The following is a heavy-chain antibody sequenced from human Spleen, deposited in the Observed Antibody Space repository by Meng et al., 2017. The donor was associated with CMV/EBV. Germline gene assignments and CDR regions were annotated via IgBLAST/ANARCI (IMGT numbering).Heavy chain of an antibody. D-gene: IGHD6-13*01. CDR2: ISSSNSFT. CDR1: GFTFSSYT. CDR3: ARDLIAAAAWIQ. J-gene: IGHJ4*02. Sequence: GGSLRLSCAASGFTFSSYTMNWVRQAPGKGLEWVSSISSSNSFTYYADSVKGRFTISRGNAKSSLYLQMNSLRAEDTAVYYCARDLIAAAAWIQWGQGTLVTVSS. V-gene: IGHV3-21*01.